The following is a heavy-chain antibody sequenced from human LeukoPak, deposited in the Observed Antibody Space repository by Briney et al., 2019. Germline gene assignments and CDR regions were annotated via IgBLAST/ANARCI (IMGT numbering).Heavy chain of an antibody. Sequence: PGGSLRLSCAASGFTFSSYSMNWVRQAPGKGLEWVSSISSSSSYIYYADSVKGRFTISGDNAKNSMYLQMNSLRAEDTAVYYCARSGIAAAGFDYWGQGTLVTVSS. V-gene: IGHV3-21*01. D-gene: IGHD6-13*01. CDR2: ISSSSSYI. CDR3: ARSGIAAAGFDY. CDR1: GFTFSSYS. J-gene: IGHJ4*02.